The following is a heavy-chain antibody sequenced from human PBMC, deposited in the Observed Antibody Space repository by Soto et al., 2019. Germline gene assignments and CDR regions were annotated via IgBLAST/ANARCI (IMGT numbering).Heavy chain of an antibody. CDR1: GFTFSNET. CDR3: VKARYSSNRGYFDY. CDR2: LDGSGRHT. D-gene: IGHD1-26*01. J-gene: IGHJ4*02. V-gene: IGHV3-23*01. Sequence: VQLLASGGGFLQPGGSLRLSCAASGFTFSNETMSWVRQAPGRVLEWVSRLDGSGRHTFHADSVKGRFTISRDNSTNTVYLQMNSLRAEDTAVYYCVKARYSSNRGYFDYWGQGTVVSVSS.